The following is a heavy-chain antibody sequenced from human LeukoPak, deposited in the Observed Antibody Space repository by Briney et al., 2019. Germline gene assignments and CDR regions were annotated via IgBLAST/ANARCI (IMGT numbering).Heavy chain of an antibody. D-gene: IGHD3-3*01. Sequence: GGSLRLSCAASGFTVSSNYMSRVRQAPGKGLEWVSVIYSGGSTYYADSVKGRFTISRDNSKNTLYLQMNSLRAEDTAVYYCAIRYDFWSGYYYYGMDVWGQGTTVTVSS. V-gene: IGHV3-66*01. CDR3: AIRYDFWSGYYYYGMDV. CDR2: IYSGGST. CDR1: GFTVSSNY. J-gene: IGHJ6*02.